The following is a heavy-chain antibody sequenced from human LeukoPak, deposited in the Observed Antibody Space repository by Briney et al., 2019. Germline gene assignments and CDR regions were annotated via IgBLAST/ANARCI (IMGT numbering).Heavy chain of an antibody. CDR3: ASMSEYCSSTSCYTGLDY. V-gene: IGHV4-38-2*01. Sequence: SDTLSLTCAVSGYSISRGYYWGWIRQPPGKGLEWIGSIYHSGSTYYNPSLKSRVTISVDTSKNQFSLKLSSVAAANTAVYYCASMSEYCSSTSCYTGLDYWGQGTRVTFSS. CDR1: GYSISRGYY. CDR2: IYHSGST. J-gene: IGHJ4*02. D-gene: IGHD2-2*02.